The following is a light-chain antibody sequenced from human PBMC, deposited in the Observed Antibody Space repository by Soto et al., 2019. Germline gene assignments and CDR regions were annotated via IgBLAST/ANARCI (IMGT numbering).Light chain of an antibody. CDR2: DAS. CDR1: QSISSW. CDR3: QQDKSYSWT. J-gene: IGKJ1*01. Sequence: DIQMTQSPSTLSASVGDRVTITCRASQSISSWLAWYQQKPGKAPKLLIYDASSLESGVPSRFSGSGSGTEFTLTISSRQPDDVATYYCQQDKSYSWTFGQGTKVEIK. V-gene: IGKV1-5*01.